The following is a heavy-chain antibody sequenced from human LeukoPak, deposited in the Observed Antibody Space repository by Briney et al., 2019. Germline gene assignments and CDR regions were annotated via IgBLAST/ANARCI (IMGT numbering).Heavy chain of an antibody. D-gene: IGHD2-15*01. Sequence: AGGSLRLSCAVSGFSFSAYWVTWVRQAPGTGLEWVANINPAGSETYYVDPVKGRFSISRDNAKNLVYLQMNSLRAEDTAVYHCARFGYVAAVDVWGQGTPVTVSS. CDR3: ARFGYVAAVDV. V-gene: IGHV3-7*01. J-gene: IGHJ4*02. CDR1: GFSFSAYW. CDR2: INPAGSET.